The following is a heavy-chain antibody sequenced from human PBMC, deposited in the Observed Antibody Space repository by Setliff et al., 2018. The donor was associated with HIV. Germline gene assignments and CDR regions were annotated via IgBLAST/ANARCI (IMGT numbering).Heavy chain of an antibody. V-gene: IGHV4-38-2*01. CDR2: IFYNGST. Sequence: SETLSLTCSVSAYSISSDYYWGWIRQSPGKGLEWIGSIFYNGSTNYNPSLKSRVTISVDTSKNQLSLKLSSVTAADTAVYYYARQVGNKVLFDSWGQGTLVTVS. CDR3: ARQVGNKVLFDS. CDR1: AYSISSDYY. J-gene: IGHJ4*02. D-gene: IGHD7-27*01.